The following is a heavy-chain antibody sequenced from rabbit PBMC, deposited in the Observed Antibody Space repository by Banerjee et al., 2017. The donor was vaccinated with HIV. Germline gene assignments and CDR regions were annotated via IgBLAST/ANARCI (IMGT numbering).Heavy chain of an antibody. Sequence: QSLEESGGDLVKPGASLTLTCTASGFSFSSTYYMRWVRQAPGKGLEWIGCIYTSSGSTWYASWANGRFTISKTSSTTVTLQMTSLTAADTATYFCARDGTGTDYYSFTLWGQGTLVTVS. CDR2: IYTSSGST. D-gene: IGHD7-1*01. V-gene: IGHV1S40*01. J-gene: IGHJ4*01. CDR1: GFSFSSTYY. CDR3: ARDGTGTDYYSFTL.